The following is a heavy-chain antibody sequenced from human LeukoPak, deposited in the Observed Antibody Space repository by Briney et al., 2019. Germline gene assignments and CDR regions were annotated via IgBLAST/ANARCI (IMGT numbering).Heavy chain of an antibody. CDR1: GGSISSYY. Sequence: SETLSLTCTVSGGSISSYYWSWIRQPPGKGLEWIGYIYYSGSTNYNPSLRSRVTMSVDTSKNQFSLKLSSVTAADTAVYYCARLMVRGVIIRNPFDYWGQGTLVTVSS. CDR2: IYYSGST. J-gene: IGHJ4*02. D-gene: IGHD3-10*01. V-gene: IGHV4-59*12. CDR3: ARLMVRGVIIRNPFDY.